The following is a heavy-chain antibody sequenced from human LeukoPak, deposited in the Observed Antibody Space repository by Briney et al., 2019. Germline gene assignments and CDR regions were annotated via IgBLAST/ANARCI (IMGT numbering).Heavy chain of an antibody. V-gene: IGHV4-39*07. Sequence: SETLSLTCTVSGGSISSSSYYWGWIRQPPGKGLEWIESIYYSGSTYYNPPLKSRVTISVDTSKNQFSLKLSSVTAADTAVYYCARDPRGYCTNGVCLDWFDPWGQGTLVTFSS. CDR3: ARDPRGYCTNGVCLDWFDP. J-gene: IGHJ5*02. CDR2: IYYSGST. CDR1: GGSISSSSYY. D-gene: IGHD2-8*01.